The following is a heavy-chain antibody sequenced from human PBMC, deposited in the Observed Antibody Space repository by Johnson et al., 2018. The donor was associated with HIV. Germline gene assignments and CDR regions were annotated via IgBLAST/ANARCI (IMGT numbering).Heavy chain of an antibody. Sequence: VQLVESGGGLIQPGGSLRLSCAASGFTVSSNYMSWVRQAPGKGLEWVSGISGSGGSTYYADSVKGRFTISRDNSKNTLYLQMNSLRAEDTAVYYCAKAIGDAFDIWGQGTMVTVSS. D-gene: IGHD2/OR15-2a*01. J-gene: IGHJ3*02. CDR3: AKAIGDAFDI. V-gene: IGHV3-66*03. CDR1: GFTVSSNY. CDR2: SGSGGST.